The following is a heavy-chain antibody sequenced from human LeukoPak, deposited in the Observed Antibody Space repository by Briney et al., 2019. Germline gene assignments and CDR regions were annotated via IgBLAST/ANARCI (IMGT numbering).Heavy chain of an antibody. CDR2: IIPIFGTA. V-gene: IGHV1-69*01. J-gene: IGHJ4*02. CDR1: GGTFSSYA. D-gene: IGHD5-18*01. Sequence: SVKVSCKASGGTFSSYAISWVRQAPGQGLEWMGGIIPIFGTANYAQKFQGRVTITADESTSTAYMELSSLRSDDTAVYYCAREPTPYSYGLDWGQGTLVTVSS. CDR3: AREPTPYSYGLD.